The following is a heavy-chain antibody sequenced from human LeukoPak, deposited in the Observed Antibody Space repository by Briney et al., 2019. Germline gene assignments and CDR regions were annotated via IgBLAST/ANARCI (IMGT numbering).Heavy chain of an antibody. J-gene: IGHJ4*02. CDR1: GFTVSSNY. Sequence: GGSLRLSCAASGFTVSSNYMSWVRQAPGKGLEWVSVIYIGGSTYYADSVKGRFTISRHNSKNTLYLQMNSLRAEDTAVYYCVRGDYGDYTLFDYWGQGTLVTVSS. V-gene: IGHV3-53*01. CDR2: IYIGGST. D-gene: IGHD4-17*01. CDR3: VRGDYGDYTLFDY.